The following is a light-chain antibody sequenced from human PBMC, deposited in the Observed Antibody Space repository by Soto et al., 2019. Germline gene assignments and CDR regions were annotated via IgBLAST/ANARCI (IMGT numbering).Light chain of an antibody. V-gene: IGLV2-8*01. CDR3: SSYAGSNDRWV. J-gene: IGLJ3*02. CDR1: SSDIGAYNY. Sequence: QSALTQPPSASGSPGQSVTISCTGTSSDIGAYNYVSWYQQHPGKAPKLMIHEVSKRPSGVPDRFFGSKSGNTASLTVSGLQAEDEADYYCSSYAGSNDRWVFGGGTKLTV. CDR2: EVS.